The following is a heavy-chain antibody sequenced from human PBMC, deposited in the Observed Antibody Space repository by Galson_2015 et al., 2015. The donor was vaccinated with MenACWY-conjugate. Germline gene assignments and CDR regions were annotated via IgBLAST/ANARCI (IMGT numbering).Heavy chain of an antibody. CDR2: IYPDDSET. Sequence: QSGAEVKKPGESLKISCKGSGYSFSSHFIGWVRQVPGKGLEWMGIIYPDDSETRYSPSFQGQVTISADKSISAAYLQWSSLKASDTAMYYCARDRLDGLILTRVRCLDLWGQGTLVTVSS. V-gene: IGHV5-51*01. CDR3: ARDRLDGLILTRVRCLDL. CDR1: GYSFSSHF. J-gene: IGHJ5*02. D-gene: IGHD3-10*01.